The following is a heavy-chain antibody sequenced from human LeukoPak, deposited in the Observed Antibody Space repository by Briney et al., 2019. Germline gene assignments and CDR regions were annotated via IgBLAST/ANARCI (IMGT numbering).Heavy chain of an antibody. CDR1: GFTFSSYW. Sequence: PGGSLRLSCAASGFTFSSYWMHWVRQAPGKGLVWVSRINSDGSSTSYADSVKGRFTISRDNAKNSLYLQMNSLRAEDTAVYYCARDRDSGSYFGYYYGMDVWGQGTTVTVSS. D-gene: IGHD1-26*01. CDR2: INSDGSST. CDR3: ARDRDSGSYFGYYYGMDV. V-gene: IGHV3-74*01. J-gene: IGHJ6*02.